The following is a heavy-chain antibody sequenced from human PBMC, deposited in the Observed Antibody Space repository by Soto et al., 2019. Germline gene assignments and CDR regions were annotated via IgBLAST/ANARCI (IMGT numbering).Heavy chain of an antibody. J-gene: IGHJ4*02. CDR2: ISGSGGST. D-gene: IGHD7-27*01. CDR3: AKAFSRALGTLYAFYPSFDY. V-gene: IGHV3-23*01. CDR1: GFTFSSYA. Sequence: EVQLLESGGGLVQPGGSLRLSCAASGFTFSSYAMSWVRQAPGKGLEWVSAISGSGGSTYYADSVKGRFTISRDNSKNPLYLQMNSLRAEDTAVYYCAKAFSRALGTLYAFYPSFDYWGQGTLVTVSS.